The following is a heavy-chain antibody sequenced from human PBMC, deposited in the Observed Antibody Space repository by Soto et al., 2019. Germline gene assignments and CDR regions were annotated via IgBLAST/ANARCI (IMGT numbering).Heavy chain of an antibody. CDR1: GASISTSSDF. J-gene: IGHJ4*02. CDR2: VYPSGTT. Sequence: QLQLQESGPGLVRSSETLSLTCSVSGASISTSSDFWGWIRQAPGKGLEGIGNVYPSGTTSLNPSLKGGVSIFVDRSKNQFSLELNSATAADRAVYYCARQPESTSYFDYWGQGILVTVSS. CDR3: ARQPESTSYFDY. D-gene: IGHD2-2*01. V-gene: IGHV4-39*01.